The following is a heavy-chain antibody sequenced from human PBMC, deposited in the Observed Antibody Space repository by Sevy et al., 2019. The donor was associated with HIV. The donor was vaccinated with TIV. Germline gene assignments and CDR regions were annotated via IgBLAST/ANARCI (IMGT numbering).Heavy chain of an antibody. CDR3: ARDRGDYYYGMDV. CDR1: GFTFSSYE. V-gene: IGHV3-48*03. CDR2: ISSSGSTI. J-gene: IGHJ6*02. Sequence: GGSLRLSCAASGFTFSSYEMNWVRQAPGKGLEWVSYISSSGSTIYYADSVKGRFTISRDNAKNSLYLQMNSLRAEDTAVYYCARDRGDYYYGMDVWGQGTTVTVSS. D-gene: IGHD3-10*01.